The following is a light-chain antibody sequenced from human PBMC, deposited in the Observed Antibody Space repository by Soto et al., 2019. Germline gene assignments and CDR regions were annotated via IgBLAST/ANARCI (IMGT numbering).Light chain of an antibody. J-gene: IGLJ2*01. CDR1: SSDVGGYNY. V-gene: IGLV2-14*01. Sequence: QSALTQPASVSGSPGQSIAISCTGTSSDVGGYNYVSWYQQHPGKAPKLMIYGVSHRPSGVSNRFSGSKSGNTASLTISGLQAEDEADYYCSSYSTSSTPVLFGGGTKLTVL. CDR3: SSYSTSSTPVL. CDR2: GVS.